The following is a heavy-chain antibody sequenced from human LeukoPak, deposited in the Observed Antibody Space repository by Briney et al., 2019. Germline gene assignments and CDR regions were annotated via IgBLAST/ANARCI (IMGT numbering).Heavy chain of an antibody. CDR1: GDSMSYYY. D-gene: IGHD6-19*01. CDR3: ARVAQKLERIALASTSEWRPNWYFDL. CDR2: MYYTGRT. V-gene: IGHV4-59*12. Sequence: PSETLSLTCTVSGDSMSYYYWSWIRQTPGKGLEWLGYMYYTGRTKYNPSLKSRVTFSLDMSKNQFSLRLSSVTAADTAVFYCARVAQKLERIALASTSEWRPNWYFDLWGRGTLVTVSS. J-gene: IGHJ2*01.